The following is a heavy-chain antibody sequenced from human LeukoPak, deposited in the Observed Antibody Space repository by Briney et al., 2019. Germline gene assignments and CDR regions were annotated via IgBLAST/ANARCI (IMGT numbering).Heavy chain of an antibody. Sequence: ASVKVSCKASGYTFTTYALNWVRLVPGQRLEWMGWINTNTGNPTYGPGFTGRFVLSLDTSVSTAYLQISSLEADDTAVYYCARAIPGDNAIDHWGQGTLVTVSS. V-gene: IGHV7-4-1*02. CDR2: INTNTGNP. CDR1: GYTFTTYA. D-gene: IGHD2-21*01. CDR3: ARAIPGDNAIDH. J-gene: IGHJ4*02.